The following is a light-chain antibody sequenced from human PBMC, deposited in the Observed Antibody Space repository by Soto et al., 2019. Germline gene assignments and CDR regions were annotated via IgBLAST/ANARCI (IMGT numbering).Light chain of an antibody. Sequence: DIQMTQSPSSLSASVGDRVTITCRASQGISNYLAWYQQKPGKVPKVLIYAASTLQSGVPSRFSGSGSETDFSLTISSLQDEDAATYYCQKYNRAPYTFGQGTKLEIK. J-gene: IGKJ2*01. CDR3: QKYNRAPYT. CDR1: QGISNY. V-gene: IGKV1-27*01. CDR2: AAS.